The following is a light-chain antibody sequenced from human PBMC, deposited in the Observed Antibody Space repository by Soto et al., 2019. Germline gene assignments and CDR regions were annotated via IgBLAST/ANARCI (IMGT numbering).Light chain of an antibody. Sequence: EIVLTQSPGTLSLSPGERATFSCRASQSVSSSYIAWYQQKRGQAPRRLIYGASIRATGIPDRFIGSGSGTDFNLTISRLEPEDFALYYCQQYHTSPLTFGQGTKVEIK. V-gene: IGKV3-20*01. CDR3: QQYHTSPLT. J-gene: IGKJ1*01. CDR2: GAS. CDR1: QSVSSSY.